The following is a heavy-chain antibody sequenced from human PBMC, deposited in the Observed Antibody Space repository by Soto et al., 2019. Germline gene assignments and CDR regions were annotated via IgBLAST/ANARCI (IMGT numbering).Heavy chain of an antibody. CDR2: IYYSGSS. Sequence: SETLSLTCTVSGGSISSYYWSWIRQPPGKGLEWIGYIYYSGSSNYNPSPKSRVTISVDTSKNQFSRKLCAVTGADTAVYYCGRDKRGAGMEVWGQGTTVTVS. CDR1: GGSISSYY. V-gene: IGHV4-59*01. J-gene: IGHJ6*02. CDR3: GRDKRGAGMEV.